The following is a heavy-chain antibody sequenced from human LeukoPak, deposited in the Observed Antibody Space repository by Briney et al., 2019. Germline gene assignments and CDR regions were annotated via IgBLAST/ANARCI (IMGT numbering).Heavy chain of an antibody. D-gene: IGHD2-2*01. CDR3: TPGAPGVVVPAAMPPYGMDV. Sequence: GGSLKLSCAASGFTFSGSAMHWVRQASGKGLEWVGRIRSKANSYATAYAASVKGRFTISRDDSKSTAYLQMNSLKTEDTAVYYCTPGAPGVVVPAAMPPYGMDVWGQGTTVTVSS. CDR2: IRSKANSYAT. CDR1: GFTFSGSA. J-gene: IGHJ6*02. V-gene: IGHV3-73*01.